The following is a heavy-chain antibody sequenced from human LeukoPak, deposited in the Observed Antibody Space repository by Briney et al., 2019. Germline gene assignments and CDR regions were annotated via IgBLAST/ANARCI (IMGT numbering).Heavy chain of an antibody. V-gene: IGHV3-66*01. J-gene: IGHJ4*02. CDR1: GFTVSSNY. Sequence: GGSLRLSCAASGFTVSSNYMSWVRQAPGKGLEWVSVIYSGGSTYYADSVKGRFTISRDNSKNTLYLQMNSLRAEDTAVYYCARGTDSSGLKPRPFDYWGQGTLVTVSS. CDR2: IYSGGST. D-gene: IGHD3-22*01. CDR3: ARGTDSSGLKPRPFDY.